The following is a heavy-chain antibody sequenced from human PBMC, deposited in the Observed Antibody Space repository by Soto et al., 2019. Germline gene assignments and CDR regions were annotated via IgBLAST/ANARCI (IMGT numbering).Heavy chain of an antibody. D-gene: IGHD6-19*01. J-gene: IGHJ6*04. Sequence: SVKVCCKASGGTFSSYAISWVRQAPGQGLEWMGGIIPIFGTANYAQKFQGRVTITADESTSTAYMALSSLRSEDTAVYYCARGDSSGWPRYYYYYGRAVGGKGTTVTVSS. CDR3: ARGDSSGWPRYYYYYGRAV. V-gene: IGHV1-69*13. CDR2: IIPIFGTA. CDR1: GGTFSSYA.